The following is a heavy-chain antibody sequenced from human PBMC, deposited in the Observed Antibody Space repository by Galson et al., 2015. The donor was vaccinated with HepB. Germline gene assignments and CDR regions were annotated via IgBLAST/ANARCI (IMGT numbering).Heavy chain of an antibody. CDR1: GFTFSDYY. V-gene: IGHV3-11*01. CDR3: AKDILAAGLFFDY. D-gene: IGHD6-13*01. CDR2: INPRGTDT. J-gene: IGHJ4*02. Sequence: SLRLSCAASGFTFSDYYMGWIRQAPGKGLEWVSYINPRGTDTYYADSVKGRFTISRDNAKNSLYLQMSSLRAEDTAVYYCAKDILAAGLFFDYWGQGTLVTVSS.